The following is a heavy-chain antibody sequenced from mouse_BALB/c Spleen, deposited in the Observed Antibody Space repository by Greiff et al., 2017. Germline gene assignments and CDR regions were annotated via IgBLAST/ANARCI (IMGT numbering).Heavy chain of an antibody. CDR1: GYTFTSYW. CDR2: IYPGDGDT. D-gene: IGHD1-1*01. CDR3: ARFTTVEAY. Sequence: VQLQQSGAELARPGASVKLSCKASGYTFTSYWMQWVKQRPGQGLEWIGAIYPGDGDTRYTQKFKGKATLTADKSSSTAYMQLSSLASEDSAVYYCARFTTVEAYWGQGTLVTVSA. J-gene: IGHJ3*01. V-gene: IGHV1-87*01.